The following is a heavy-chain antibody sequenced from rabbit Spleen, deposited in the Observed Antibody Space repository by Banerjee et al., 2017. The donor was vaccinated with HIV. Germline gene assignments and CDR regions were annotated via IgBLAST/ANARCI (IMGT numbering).Heavy chain of an antibody. D-gene: IGHD1-1*01. J-gene: IGHJ6*01. CDR2: IDTGSSGFT. Sequence: VESGGDLVKPGASLTLTCIASGVSFSSSSYMCWVRQAPGKGLEWIACIDTGSSGFTYFATWAQGRFTCSKTSSTTVTLQMTRLTAADTATYFCARDTSSSFSSYGMDLWGQGTLVTVS. V-gene: IGHV1S40*01. CDR3: ARDTSSSFSSYGMDL. CDR1: GVSFSSSSY.